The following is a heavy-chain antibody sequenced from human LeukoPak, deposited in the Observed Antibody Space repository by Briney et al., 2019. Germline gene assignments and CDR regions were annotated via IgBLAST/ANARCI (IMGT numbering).Heavy chain of an antibody. CDR1: GFTFSSYE. CDR2: ISSSGSTI. D-gene: IGHD3-3*01. Sequence: GGSLRLSCAASGFTFSSYEMNWVRQAPGKGLEWVSYISSSGSTIYYADSVKGRFTISRDNAKNSLYLQMNSLRAEDTAVYYCAGLSGYRYFDCWGRGTLVTVSS. V-gene: IGHV3-48*03. CDR3: AGLSGYRYFDC. J-gene: IGHJ4*02.